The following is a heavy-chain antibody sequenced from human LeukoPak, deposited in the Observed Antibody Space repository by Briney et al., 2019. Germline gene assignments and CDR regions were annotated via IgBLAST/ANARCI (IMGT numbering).Heavy chain of an antibody. V-gene: IGHV1-18*01. Sequence: ASVKVSCTASGYTFTSYGISWVRQAPGQGLEWMGWISAYNGNTNYAQKLQGRVTMTTDTSTSTAYMELRSLRSDDTAVYYCARGSYLPFYSSEDYWGQGTLVTVSS. CDR1: GYTFTSYG. D-gene: IGHD6-19*01. J-gene: IGHJ4*02. CDR3: ARGSYLPFYSSEDY. CDR2: ISAYNGNT.